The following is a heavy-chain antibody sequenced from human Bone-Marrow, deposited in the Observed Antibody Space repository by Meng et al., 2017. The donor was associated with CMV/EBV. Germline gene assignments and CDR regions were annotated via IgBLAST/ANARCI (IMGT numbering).Heavy chain of an antibody. Sequence: FTFSSYAIHWVRQAPGKGLEWVAVVSFDGSNKYYADSVKGRFTISRDNSKNTLYLQMNSLRAEDTAVYYCARETYYDFWSGYYFDYWGQGTLVTVSS. CDR1: FTFSSYA. J-gene: IGHJ4*02. D-gene: IGHD3-3*01. CDR2: VSFDGSNK. CDR3: ARETYYDFWSGYYFDY. V-gene: IGHV3-30*04.